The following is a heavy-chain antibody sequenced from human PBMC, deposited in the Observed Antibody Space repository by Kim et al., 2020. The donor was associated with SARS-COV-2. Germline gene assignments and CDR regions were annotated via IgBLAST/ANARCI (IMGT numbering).Heavy chain of an antibody. CDR1: GGSFSGYY. J-gene: IGHJ6*02. D-gene: IGHD6-13*01. CDR2: INHSGST. Sequence: SETLSLTCAVYGGSFSGYYWSWIRQPPGKGLEWIGEINHSGSTNYNPSLKSRVTISVDTSKNQFSLKLSSVTAADTAVYYCARGPRGSWYYYGMDVWGQGTTVTVSS. V-gene: IGHV4-34*01. CDR3: ARGPRGSWYYYGMDV.